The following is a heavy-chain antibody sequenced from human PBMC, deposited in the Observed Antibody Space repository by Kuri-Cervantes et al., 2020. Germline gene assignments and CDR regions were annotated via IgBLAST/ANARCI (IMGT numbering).Heavy chain of an antibody. CDR1: GGSISSGSYY. V-gene: IGHV4-61*02. CDR2: IYTSGST. CDR3: ARDNAAALDY. D-gene: IGHD6-13*01. J-gene: IGHJ4*02. Sequence: SCTVSGGSISSGSYYWSWIRQPAGKGLEWIGRIYTSGSTNYNPSLKSRVTMSVDTSKNQFSLKLSSVTAADTAVYYCARDNAAALDYWGQGTLVTVSS.